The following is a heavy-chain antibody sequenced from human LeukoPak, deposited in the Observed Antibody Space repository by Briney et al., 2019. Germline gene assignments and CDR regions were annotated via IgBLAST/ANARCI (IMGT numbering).Heavy chain of an antibody. CDR1: GGTFSSYA. V-gene: IGHV1-69*04. Sequence: SAVKVSFKASGGTFSSYAISWVRQARGQGLEWMGRIIPIFGIANYAQKFQGRVTITAEKYTSTAYMELSSLRSEDTAVYLCEREMIHLKEMDVWGQGTMVTVSS. CDR3: EREMIHLKEMDV. CDR2: IIPIFGIA. J-gene: IGHJ6*02. D-gene: IGHD3-22*01.